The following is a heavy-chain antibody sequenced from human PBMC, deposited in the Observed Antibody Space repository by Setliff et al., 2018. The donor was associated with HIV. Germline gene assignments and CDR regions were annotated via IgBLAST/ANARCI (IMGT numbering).Heavy chain of an antibody. CDR2: INPNSGGT. CDR1: GYTFTDYY. CDR3: AREGSNPFRYFFDF. J-gene: IGHJ4*02. D-gene: IGHD4-4*01. V-gene: IGHV1-2*02. Sequence: ASVKVSCKASGYTFTDYYIHWVRQAPGQGLEWMGWINPNSGGTIFAQKFQGRVTMTRDTSISTAYMELNSLRSDDTAVYYCAREGSNPFRYFFDFWGQGALVTVSS.